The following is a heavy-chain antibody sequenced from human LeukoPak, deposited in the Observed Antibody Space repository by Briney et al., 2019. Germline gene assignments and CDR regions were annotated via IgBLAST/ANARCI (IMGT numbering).Heavy chain of an antibody. J-gene: IGHJ4*02. CDR3: AKARYGGISSGFDY. CDR1: GFTFSSYG. Sequence: PGGSLRLSCAASGFTFSSYGMHWVRQAPGKGLEWVAFIWYDGSNKYYADSVKGRFTISRDNSKNTLYLQMNSLKTEDAAVYYCAKARYGGISSGFDYWGQGTLVTVSS. V-gene: IGHV3-30*02. D-gene: IGHD4-23*01. CDR2: IWYDGSNK.